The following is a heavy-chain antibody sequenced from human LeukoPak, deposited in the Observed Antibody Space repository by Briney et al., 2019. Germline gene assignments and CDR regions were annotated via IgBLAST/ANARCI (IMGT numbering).Heavy chain of an antibody. CDR3: VRGLTPSFCTSGSCPYGGYFDH. V-gene: IGHV1-18*04. J-gene: IGHJ4*02. Sequence: ASVKVSCKASGYTFTSYALSWVRQAPGQGLEWMGWLNINNGNTKYAQKFQGRVTMTRITSTNTAYLELRNLISDDTAVYYCVRGLTPSFCTSGSCPYGGYFDHWGQGTLVTVSS. CDR1: GYTFTSYA. CDR2: LNINNGNT. D-gene: IGHD2-15*01.